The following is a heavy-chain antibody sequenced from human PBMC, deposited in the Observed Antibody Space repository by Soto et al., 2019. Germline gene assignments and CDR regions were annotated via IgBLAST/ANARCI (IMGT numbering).Heavy chain of an antibody. CDR1: GYTFTSYG. CDR2: ISAYNGNT. Sequence: ASVKVSCKXSGYTFTSYGISRVRQAPGQGPEWMGWISAYNGNTNYAQKLQGRVTMTTDTSTSTAYMELRSLRSDDTAVYYCAREVEWLLSQGAFDIWGQGTMVTVS. CDR3: AREVEWLLSQGAFDI. V-gene: IGHV1-18*01. D-gene: IGHD3-3*01. J-gene: IGHJ3*02.